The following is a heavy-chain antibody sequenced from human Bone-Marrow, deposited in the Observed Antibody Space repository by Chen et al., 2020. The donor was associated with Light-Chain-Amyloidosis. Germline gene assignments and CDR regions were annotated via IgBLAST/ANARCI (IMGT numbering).Heavy chain of an antibody. D-gene: IGHD1-1*01. Sequence: EGVLFGVGGGLVPSRGWLGRPSADYWFTLNSQPMSWVRQAPGKGLEWVSGISDRGSNTYYADSMEGRFTVSRGNSKNTLHLQMNSLGAEDTAVYYCAKWDWNTNYFDDWGQGTLVTVSS. V-gene: IGHV3-23*01. CDR2: ISDRGSNT. CDR3: AKWDWNTNYFDD. J-gene: IGHJ4*02. CDR1: WFTLNSQP.